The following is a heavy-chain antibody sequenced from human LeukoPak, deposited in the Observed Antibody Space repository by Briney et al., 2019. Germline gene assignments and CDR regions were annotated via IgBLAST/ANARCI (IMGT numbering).Heavy chain of an antibody. CDR2: ISYDGSNK. J-gene: IGHJ4*02. V-gene: IGHV3-30-3*01. CDR1: GFTFRSYA. CDR3: AREQRNSFSTSPWGCFDY. Sequence: GGSLRLSCAASGFTFRSYAMHWVRQAPGKGLEGVAFISYDGSNKYYADPVKGRFNISRDNSKNTLYLQINSLRDEDTAVYYCAREQRNSFSTSPWGCFDYWGQGTLVTVSS. D-gene: IGHD2-8*02.